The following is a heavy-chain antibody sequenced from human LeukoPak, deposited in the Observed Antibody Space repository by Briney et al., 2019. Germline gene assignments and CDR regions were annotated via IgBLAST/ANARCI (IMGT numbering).Heavy chain of an antibody. CDR3: AHSISMDFEY. D-gene: IGHD2/OR15-2a*01. CDR2: IYNGGTT. Sequence: SETLSLTCTVSGGSVSSNYWNWIRQPAGKGLEWIGRIYNGGTTNYNPSLESRVTISIDRSKNQFSLKLTSVTAADTAVYYCAHSISMDFEYWGQGTLVTVSS. J-gene: IGHJ4*02. V-gene: IGHV4-4*07. CDR1: GGSVSSNY.